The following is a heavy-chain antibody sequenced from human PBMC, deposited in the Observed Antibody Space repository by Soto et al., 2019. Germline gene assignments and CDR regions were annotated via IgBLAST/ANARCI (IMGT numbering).Heavy chain of an antibody. CDR1: GCTFSSYA. CDR3: AREIFFDY. V-gene: IGHV1-18*01. CDR2: IIANNGNT. J-gene: IGHJ4*02. D-gene: IGHD3-9*01. Sequence: ASVKVSCKASGCTFSSYAISWVRQAPGQGLEWMGWIIANNGNTNYAQKLQGRVTMTTDTSTSTAYMELSSLRSDDTAVYYCAREIFFDYWGQGTLVTVSS.